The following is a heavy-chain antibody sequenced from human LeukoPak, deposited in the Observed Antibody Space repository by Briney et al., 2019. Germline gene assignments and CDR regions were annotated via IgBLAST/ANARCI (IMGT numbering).Heavy chain of an antibody. V-gene: IGHV1-69*13. CDR2: IIPIFGTA. D-gene: IGHD2-2*01. CDR1: GGTFSSYA. J-gene: IGHJ6*02. CDR3: ARADELGYCSSTSCLYYYYGMDV. Sequence: ASVKVSCKASGGTFSSYAISRVRQAPRQGLEWMGGIIPIFGTANYAQKFQGRVTITADESTSTAYMELSSLRSEDTAVYYCARADELGYCSSTSCLYYYYGMDVWGQGTTVTVSS.